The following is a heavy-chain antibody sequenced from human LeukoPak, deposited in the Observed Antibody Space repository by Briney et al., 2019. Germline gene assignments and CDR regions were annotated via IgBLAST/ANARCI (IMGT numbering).Heavy chain of an antibody. J-gene: IGHJ6*03. CDR3: ARVTGYYYYYMDV. V-gene: IGHV4-38-2*01. D-gene: IGHD2-21*02. CDR1: GYSINIGYY. Sequence: SETLSLTCAVSGYSINIGYYRGWIRQPPGKGLEWIGSIYHSGSTYYNPSLKSRVTISVDTSKNQFSLKLSSVTAADTAVYYCARVTGYYYYYMDVWGKGTTVTVSS. CDR2: IYHSGST.